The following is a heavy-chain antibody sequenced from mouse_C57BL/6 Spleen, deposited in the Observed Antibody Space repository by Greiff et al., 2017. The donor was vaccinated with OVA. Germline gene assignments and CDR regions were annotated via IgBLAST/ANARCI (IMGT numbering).Heavy chain of an antibody. CDR3: ARSHLYFDY. Sequence: QVQLQQPGAELVRPGSSVKLSCKASGYTFTSYWMDWVKQRPGQGLEWIGNIYPSDSETHYNQKFKDKATLTVDKSSSTAYMQLSSLTSEDSAVYYCARSHLYFDYWGQGTTLTVSS. V-gene: IGHV1-61*01. J-gene: IGHJ2*01. CDR1: GYTFTSYW. CDR2: IYPSDSET.